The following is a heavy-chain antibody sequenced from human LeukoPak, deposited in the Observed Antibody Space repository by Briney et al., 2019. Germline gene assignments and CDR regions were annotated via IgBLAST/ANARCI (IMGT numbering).Heavy chain of an antibody. D-gene: IGHD6-13*01. V-gene: IGHV1-58*02. Sequence: SVKVSCKASGFTFTSSAMQWVRQARGQRLEWIGWIVVGSGNTNYAQKFQERVTITRDMSTSTAYMELSSLRSEDTAVYYCAATAAAGTPDAFDIWGQGTMVTVSS. CDR1: GFTFTSSA. J-gene: IGHJ3*02. CDR3: AATAAAGTPDAFDI. CDR2: IVVGSGNT.